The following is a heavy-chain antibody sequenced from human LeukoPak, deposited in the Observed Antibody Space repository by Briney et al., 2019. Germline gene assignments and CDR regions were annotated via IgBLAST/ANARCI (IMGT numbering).Heavy chain of an antibody. CDR1: GGSISSSNW. CDR3: ARRKRYCSGGSCYTGAYYFDY. J-gene: IGHJ4*02. D-gene: IGHD2-15*01. CDR2: INHSGST. V-gene: IGHV4-4*02. Sequence: KSSETLSLTCAVSGGSISSSNWWSWVRQPPGKGLEWIGEINHSGSTNYNPSLKSRVTISVDTSKNQFSLKLSSVTAADTAVYYCARRKRYCSGGSCYTGAYYFDYWGQGTLVTVSS.